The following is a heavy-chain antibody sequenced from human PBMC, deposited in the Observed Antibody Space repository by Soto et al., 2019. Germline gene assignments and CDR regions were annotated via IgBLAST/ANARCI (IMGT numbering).Heavy chain of an antibody. D-gene: IGHD6-19*01. CDR2: IVVGSGNT. CDR1: GFTFTSSA. V-gene: IGHV1-58*01. J-gene: IGHJ4*02. Sequence: SVKVSCKASGFTFTSSAVQWVRQARGQRLERIGWIVVGSGNTNYAQKFQERVTITRDMSTSTAYMELSSLRYEDTAVYYCARGPDRSGFYLFDYWGQGTLVTVSS. CDR3: ARGPDRSGFYLFDY.